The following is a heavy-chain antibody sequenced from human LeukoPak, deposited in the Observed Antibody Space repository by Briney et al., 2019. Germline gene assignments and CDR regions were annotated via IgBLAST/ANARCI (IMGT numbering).Heavy chain of an antibody. CDR1: GFTFISYR. CDR2: INTDGSST. CDR3: ARDKALWY. J-gene: IGHJ4*02. V-gene: IGHV3-74*01. Sequence: GGSLRLSCAAPGFTFISYRMHCVRQAPGRGRVWVSHINTDGSSTNYADSVKGRFTSSRDNAQKAVYLQMNSLRAEDTAVYYCARDKALWYWGQAALVTVCS.